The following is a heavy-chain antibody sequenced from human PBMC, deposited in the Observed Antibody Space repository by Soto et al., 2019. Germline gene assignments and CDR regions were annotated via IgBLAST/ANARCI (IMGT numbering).Heavy chain of an antibody. CDR3: ARGEEQVAMPSGY. J-gene: IGHJ4*02. V-gene: IGHV4-59*01. D-gene: IGHD2-2*01. Sequence: SETLSLTCTVYGGSISSYYWSWIRQPPGKGLEWIGYIHYSGSTNYNPSLKSRVTISVDTSKNQFSLKLSSVTAADTAVYYGARGEEQVAMPSGYWGQGTLVTVSS. CDR2: IHYSGST. CDR1: GGSISSYY.